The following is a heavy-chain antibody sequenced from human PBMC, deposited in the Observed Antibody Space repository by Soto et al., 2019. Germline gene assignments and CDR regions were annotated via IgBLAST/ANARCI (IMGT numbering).Heavy chain of an antibody. CDR1: GGTFSSYA. V-gene: IGHV1-69*06. J-gene: IGHJ6*02. Sequence: QVQLVQSGAEVKKPGSSVKVSCKASGGTFSSYAISWVRQAPGQGLEWMGGIIPIFGTANYAQKFQGRVTITADISTSTAYMELSSLRSEDTAVYYCARAPPRGYYYYYYGMDVWGQGTTVTVSS. CDR2: IIPIFGTA. CDR3: ARAPPRGYYYYYYGMDV.